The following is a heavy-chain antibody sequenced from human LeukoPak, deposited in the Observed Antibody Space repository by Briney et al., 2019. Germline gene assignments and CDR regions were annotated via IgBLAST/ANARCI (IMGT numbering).Heavy chain of an antibody. Sequence: ASVKVSCKASGYTFTSYGISWVRQAPGQGLEWMGWISAYNGNTNYAQKLQGRVTMTTDTSTSTAYMELRSLRSDDTAVYYCARDGPPNYYGSGSYDYYGMDVWGQGTTVTVSS. V-gene: IGHV1-18*01. CDR2: ISAYNGNT. CDR3: ARDGPPNYYGSGSYDYYGMDV. CDR1: GYTFTSYG. J-gene: IGHJ6*02. D-gene: IGHD3-10*01.